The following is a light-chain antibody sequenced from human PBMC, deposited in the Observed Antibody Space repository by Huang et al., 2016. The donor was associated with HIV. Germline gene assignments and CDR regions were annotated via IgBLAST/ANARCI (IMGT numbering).Light chain of an antibody. J-gene: IGKJ4*01. CDR1: QSVTTN. CDR2: GAS. Sequence: EIVMTQSPATLSVSPGKRATLSGRASQSVTTNLAWYQQKPGQAPRLLIYGASTRATGIPARFSGSGSGTEFTLTVSSLQSEDFAVYYCQQYNNWPPLTFGGGTKVEIK. CDR3: QQYNNWPPLT. V-gene: IGKV3-15*01.